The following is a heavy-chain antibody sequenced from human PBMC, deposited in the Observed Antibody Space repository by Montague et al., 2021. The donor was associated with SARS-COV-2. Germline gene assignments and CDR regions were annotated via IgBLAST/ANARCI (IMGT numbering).Heavy chain of an antibody. CDR3: ARDETGDHPFGD. CDR2: IYYSGRT. V-gene: IGHV4-39*02. CDR1: GGSIMRSDYY. D-gene: IGHD7-27*01. J-gene: IGHJ4*02. Sequence: SETLSLTCTVSGGSIMRSDYYWGWIRQAPGKGLEWIGSIYYSGRTMYTPTLKTRLSMSIDKSKNHFSLRLNSVTAADTSIYYCARDETGDHPFGDRGQGTLGTVSS.